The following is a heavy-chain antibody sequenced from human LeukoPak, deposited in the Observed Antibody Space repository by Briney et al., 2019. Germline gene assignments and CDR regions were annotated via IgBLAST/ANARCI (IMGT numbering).Heavy chain of an antibody. CDR1: GFTVSSNY. J-gene: IGHJ4*02. D-gene: IGHD1-26*01. CDR3: ARVPIVGATIL. Sequence: PGGSLRLSCAASGFTVSSNYMSWVRQAPGKGLEWVSGIYSDGSSTSYADSVKGRFTISRDNAKNTLYLQMNSLRAEDTAVYYCARVPIVGATILWGQGTLVTVSS. V-gene: IGHV3-74*01. CDR2: IYSDGSST.